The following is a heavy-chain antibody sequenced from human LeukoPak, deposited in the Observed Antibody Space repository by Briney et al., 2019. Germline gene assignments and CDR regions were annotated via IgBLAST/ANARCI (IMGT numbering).Heavy chain of an antibody. CDR1: GGSVSSGSYS. V-gene: IGHV4-39*01. Sequence: SSETLSRTCTVSGGSVSSGSYSWSWIRQPPGKGLEWIGSIYYSGSTYYNPSLKSRVTISVDTSKNQFSLKLGSVTAADTAVYYCARSLTTVVTPYWFDPWGQGTLVAVSS. CDR3: ARSLTTVVTPYWFDP. CDR2: IYYSGST. J-gene: IGHJ5*02. D-gene: IGHD4-23*01.